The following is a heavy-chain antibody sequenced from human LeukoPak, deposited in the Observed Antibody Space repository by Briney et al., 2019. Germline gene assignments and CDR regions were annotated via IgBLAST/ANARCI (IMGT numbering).Heavy chain of an antibody. J-gene: IGHJ3*02. Sequence: GGSLRLSCAASGFTFSSYGMHWVRQAPGKGLEWVAVISYDGSNKYYADSVKGRFTISRDNSKNTLYLQMNSLRAEDTAVYYCARNIAVAGLGAFDIWGQGTMVTVSS. V-gene: IGHV3-30*19. D-gene: IGHD6-19*01. CDR3: ARNIAVAGLGAFDI. CDR2: ISYDGSNK. CDR1: GFTFSSYG.